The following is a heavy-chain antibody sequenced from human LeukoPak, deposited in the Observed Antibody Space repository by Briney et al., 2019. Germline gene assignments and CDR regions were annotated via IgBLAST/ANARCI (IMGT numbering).Heavy chain of an antibody. Sequence: RPSETLSLTCAVYGGSISSYYWSWIRQPPGKGLEWIGYIYYSGSTNYNPSLKSRVTISVDTSKNQFSLKLSSVTAADTAVYYCARDRAWLLLDYWGQGTLVSVSS. CDR1: GGSISSYY. J-gene: IGHJ4*02. CDR3: ARDRAWLLLDY. CDR2: IYYSGST. D-gene: IGHD3-22*01. V-gene: IGHV4-59*01.